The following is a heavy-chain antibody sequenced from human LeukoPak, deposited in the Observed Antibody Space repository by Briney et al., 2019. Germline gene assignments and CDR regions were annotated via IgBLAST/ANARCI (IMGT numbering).Heavy chain of an antibody. CDR1: GGTFRRYA. CDR3: ARTELRFLEWPGAFDI. V-gene: IGHV1-2*02. D-gene: IGHD3-3*01. J-gene: IGHJ3*02. Sequence: SVKVSCKASGGTFRRYAISWLQQAPGQGLEWMGWINPKSGGTNHPQKFQGRVTMTSDTSSSTAYMELSRLRSDDTAMYYCARTELRFLEWPGAFDIWGQGTMVTVSS. CDR2: INPKSGGT.